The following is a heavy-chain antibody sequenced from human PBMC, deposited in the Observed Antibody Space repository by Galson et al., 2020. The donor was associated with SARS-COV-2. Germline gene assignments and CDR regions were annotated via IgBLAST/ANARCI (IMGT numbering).Heavy chain of an antibody. Sequence: SGPTLVKTTQTLTLTCTFSGFSLSTSGMCVSWIRQPPGKALEWLALIDWDDDKYYSTSLKTRLTISKDTSKNQVVLTMTNMDPVDTATYYCARIQSGSSGWLSGTYYYYGMDVWGQGTTVTVSS. CDR2: IDWDDDK. V-gene: IGHV2-70*01. J-gene: IGHJ6*02. D-gene: IGHD6-19*01. CDR1: GFSLSTSGMC. CDR3: ARIQSGSSGWLSGTYYYYGMDV.